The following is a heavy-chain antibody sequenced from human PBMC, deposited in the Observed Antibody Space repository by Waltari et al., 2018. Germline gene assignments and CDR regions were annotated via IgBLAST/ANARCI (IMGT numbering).Heavy chain of an antibody. J-gene: IGHJ4*02. V-gene: IGHV3-30-3*01. CDR1: GFTFSSHT. Sequence: QAQLVQSGGGVVQPGRSLRLSCAASGFTFSSHTFNWLRQPPGKVLEGVAAISYDGSNKHYADTVKGRFSISRENTKNTLHLQMDSLRPEDTAVYYCARNGDYYDSAAYYRPWGQGTLVTVSS. CDR2: ISYDGSNK. CDR3: ARNGDYYDSAAYYRP. D-gene: IGHD3-22*01.